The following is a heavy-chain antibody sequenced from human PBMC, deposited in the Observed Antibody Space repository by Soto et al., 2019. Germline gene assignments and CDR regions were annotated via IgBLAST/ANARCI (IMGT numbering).Heavy chain of an antibody. CDR3: ARGLILWFGEVSRRGGYYYDVDV. J-gene: IGHJ6*03. CDR2: INDSGDI. D-gene: IGHD3-10*01. Sequence: QVQLQQWGAGLLKPSETLSLTCAVYGGSFSGYPWSWIRQTPGKGLEWIGGINDSGDINYNPSLKSRVTILVDSPKKQISLRLSSVTAADTAVYYCARGLILWFGEVSRRGGYYYDVDVWGKGTTVTVSS. V-gene: IGHV4-34*01. CDR1: GGSFSGYP.